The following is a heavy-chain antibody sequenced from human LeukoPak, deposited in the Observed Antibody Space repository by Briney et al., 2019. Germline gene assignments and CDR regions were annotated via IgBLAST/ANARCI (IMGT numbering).Heavy chain of an antibody. CDR3: AAGSTSCYSCGWFDP. CDR1: GFTFSSYW. J-gene: IGHJ5*02. Sequence: GGSLRLSCAASGFTFSSYWMHWVRHAPGKGLVWVSRINSDGRSTSYADSVKGRFTISRDNAKDSLYLQMNSLRAEDTAVYYCAAGSTSCYSCGWFDPWGQGTLVTVSS. D-gene: IGHD2-2*01. V-gene: IGHV3-74*01. CDR2: INSDGRST.